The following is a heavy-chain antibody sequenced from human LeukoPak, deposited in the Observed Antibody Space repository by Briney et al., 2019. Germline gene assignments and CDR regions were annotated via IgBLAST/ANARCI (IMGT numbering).Heavy chain of an antibody. D-gene: IGHD3-22*01. CDR2: IIPILGIA. CDR1: GGTFSSYA. CDR3: ARDTYYYDSSGYLY. Sequence: ASVKVSCKASGGTFSSYAISWVRQAPGQGLEWMGRIIPILGIANYAQKFQGRVTITADTSTSTAYMELSSLRSEDTAVYYCARDTYYYDSSGYLYWGQGTLVTVSS. J-gene: IGHJ4*02. V-gene: IGHV1-69*04.